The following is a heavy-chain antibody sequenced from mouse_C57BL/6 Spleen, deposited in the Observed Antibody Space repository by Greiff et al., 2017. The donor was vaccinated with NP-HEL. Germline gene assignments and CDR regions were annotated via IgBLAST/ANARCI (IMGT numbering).Heavy chain of an antibody. V-gene: IGHV1-26*01. CDR1: GYTFTDYY. D-gene: IGHD4-1*01. CDR3: ARSNWGYAMDY. Sequence: VQLQQSGPELVKPGASVKISCKASGYTFTDYYMNWVKQSHGKSLEWIGDINPNNGGTSYNQKFKGKATLTVDKSSSTAYMELRSLTSEDSAVYYCARSNWGYAMDYWGQGPSVTVSS. J-gene: IGHJ4*01. CDR2: INPNNGGT.